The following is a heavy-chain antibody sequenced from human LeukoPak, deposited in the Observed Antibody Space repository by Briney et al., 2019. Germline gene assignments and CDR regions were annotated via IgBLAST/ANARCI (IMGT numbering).Heavy chain of an antibody. Sequence: SVKVSCKASGGTFSSYAISWVRQAPGQGLEWMGGIIPIFGTANYAQKFQGRVTITTDESTSTAYMELSSLRSEDTAVYYCARDLKEPAGQMFGAFDIWGQGTMVTVSS. CDR2: IIPIFGTA. V-gene: IGHV1-69*05. J-gene: IGHJ3*02. CDR3: ARDLKEPAGQMFGAFDI. D-gene: IGHD1-14*01. CDR1: GGTFSSYA.